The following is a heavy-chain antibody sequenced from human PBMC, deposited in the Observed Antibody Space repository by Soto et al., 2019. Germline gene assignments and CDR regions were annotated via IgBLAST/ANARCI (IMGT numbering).Heavy chain of an antibody. D-gene: IGHD3-3*01. CDR1: GYTFTGYY. J-gene: IGHJ4*02. V-gene: IGHV1-2*02. CDR2: INPNSGGT. CDR3: ARGSVDFWSGYSSYFDY. Sequence: ASVKVSCKASGYTFTGYYMHWVRQAPGQGLEWMGWINPNSGGTNYAQKFQGRVTMTRDTSISTAYMELSRLRSDDTAVCYCARGSVDFWSGYSSYFDYWGQGTLVTVSS.